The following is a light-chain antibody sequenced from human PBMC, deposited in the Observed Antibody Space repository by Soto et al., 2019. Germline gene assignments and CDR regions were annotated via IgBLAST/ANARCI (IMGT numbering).Light chain of an antibody. V-gene: IGKV3-11*01. Sequence: EIVLTQSPATLSSSPGERATLSCRASQTVSNKLAWYQHKPGQAPRLLIYDTSNRATGIPARFGGSGSGTDFTLTISSLEPEDFAVYYCHQRKSWPRTFGQGTKVDIK. J-gene: IGKJ1*01. CDR3: HQRKSWPRT. CDR1: QTVSNK. CDR2: DTS.